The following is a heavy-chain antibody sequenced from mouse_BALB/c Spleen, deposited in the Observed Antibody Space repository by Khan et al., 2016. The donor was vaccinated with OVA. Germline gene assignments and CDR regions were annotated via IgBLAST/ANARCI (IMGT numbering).Heavy chain of an antibody. CDR1: GYTFTDYY. Sequence: QVQLQQSGAELARLGASVKLSCKASGYTFTDYYINWVKQRTGQGLEWIGEISPGSGDTHYNERFKGKATLTADKSSSRAYMQLSSLTSDAVTVYFCARRNYFGYTFAYWGQGTLVTVAA. V-gene: IGHV1-77*01. CDR2: ISPGSGDT. CDR3: ARRNYFGYTFAY. J-gene: IGHJ3*01. D-gene: IGHD1-2*01.